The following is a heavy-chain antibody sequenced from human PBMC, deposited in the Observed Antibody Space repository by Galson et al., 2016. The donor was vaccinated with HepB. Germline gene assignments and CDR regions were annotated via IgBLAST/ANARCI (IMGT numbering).Heavy chain of an antibody. CDR1: GDSITDGGYY. CDR3: ARDGAAAGTSHEYFRH. V-gene: IGHV4-31*03. CDR2: TYYSGNT. Sequence: TLSLTCTISGDSITDGGYYWSWIRQHPVKGLEWIGYTYYSGNTYYNPSLRGRVSMSVNTSKNQFSLRLSSVTAADTAVYYCARDGAAAGTSHEYFRHWGQGTLVTVSS. J-gene: IGHJ1*01. D-gene: IGHD6-13*01.